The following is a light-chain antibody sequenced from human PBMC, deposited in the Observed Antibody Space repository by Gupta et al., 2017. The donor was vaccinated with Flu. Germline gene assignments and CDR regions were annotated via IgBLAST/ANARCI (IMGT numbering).Light chain of an antibody. V-gene: IGLV2-14*01. CDR2: ELS. CDR1: SSDVGGYNH. Sequence: QSALTQPASASGSPGQSIPIPCPGTSSDVGGYNHVSWYQQHPGKAPKLMIYELSNRPSGVSNRFSGSKSGNTASLTISGLQAEDEADYYCSSYTSSSTYVFGTGTKVTVL. J-gene: IGLJ1*01. CDR3: SSYTSSSTYV.